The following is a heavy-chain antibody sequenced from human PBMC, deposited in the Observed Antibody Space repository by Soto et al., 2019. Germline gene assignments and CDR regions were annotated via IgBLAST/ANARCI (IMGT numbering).Heavy chain of an antibody. V-gene: IGHV4-59*08. CDR1: GGSISSYY. CDR3: ASHEMLHGDYDE. Sequence: SETLSLTCTVSGGSISSYYWSWIRQPPGKGLEWIGYIYYSVSTNYNPSLKSRVTISVDTSKNQFSLKLSSVTAADTAVYYCASHEMLHGDYDEWGQGTLVTLSS. J-gene: IGHJ4*02. CDR2: IYYSVST. D-gene: IGHD4-17*01.